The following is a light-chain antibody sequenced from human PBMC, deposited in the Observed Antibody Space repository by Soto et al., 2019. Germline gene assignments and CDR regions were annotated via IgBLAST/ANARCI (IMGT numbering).Light chain of an antibody. CDR3: QSYDSSLSVV. V-gene: IGLV1-40*01. CDR1: SCNIGAGYD. J-gene: IGLJ2*01. Sequence: QSMLTQPPSVSGAPGQRVTISCTGSSCNIGAGYDVHWYQQLPGTAPKLLIYGNSNRPSGVPDRFSGSKSGTSASLAITGLQAEDEADYYCQSYDSSLSVVFGGGTKLTVL. CDR2: GNS.